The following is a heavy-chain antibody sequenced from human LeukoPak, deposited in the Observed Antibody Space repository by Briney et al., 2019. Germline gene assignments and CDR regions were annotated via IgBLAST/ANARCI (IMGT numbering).Heavy chain of an antibody. J-gene: IGHJ4*02. Sequence: GGSLRLSCAASGFIFSRHGMHWVRQSPGKGLEWVAVIWYDGSNKYYADSVKGRFTISRDNSKNTVYLQMNSLRAEDTAIYYCAKDSSAYSGSYYDYWGQGTLVTVSS. D-gene: IGHD1-26*01. CDR2: IWYDGSNK. V-gene: IGHV3-33*06. CDR3: AKDSSAYSGSYYDY. CDR1: GFIFSRHG.